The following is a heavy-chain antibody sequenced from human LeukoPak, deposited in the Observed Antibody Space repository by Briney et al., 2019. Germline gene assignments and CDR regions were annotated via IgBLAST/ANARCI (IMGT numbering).Heavy chain of an antibody. CDR1: GFTFSSYA. Sequence: GGSLRLSCAVSGFTFSSYAMNWVRQAPGKGLEWVSTILASASTTYYADSVKGRFTISRDNSKNTLYLEMNSLRAEDTAVYYCAKDHILTGIFFEYWGRGTLVTVSS. J-gene: IGHJ4*02. V-gene: IGHV3-23*01. CDR3: AKDHILTGIFFEY. D-gene: IGHD3-9*01. CDR2: ILASASTT.